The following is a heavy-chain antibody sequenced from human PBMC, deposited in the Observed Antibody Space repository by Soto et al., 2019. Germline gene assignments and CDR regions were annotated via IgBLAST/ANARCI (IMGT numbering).Heavy chain of an antibody. J-gene: IGHJ6*02. CDR1: GASTRAYY. CDR2: TYYTGKT. V-gene: IGHV4-59*12. Sequence: SETLSLTCTVSGASTRAYYWNWIRQAPGKGPEWIGYTYYTGKTNYSPSLKGRVTISADRSKNQFSLQLTSVTAADTAMYYCAARSGRNYFGMDIWGQGTTVTVSS. D-gene: IGHD3-10*01. CDR3: AARSGRNYFGMDI.